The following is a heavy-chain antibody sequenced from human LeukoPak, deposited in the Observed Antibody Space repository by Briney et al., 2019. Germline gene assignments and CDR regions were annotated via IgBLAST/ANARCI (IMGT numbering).Heavy chain of an antibody. CDR2: IYYSGST. CDR3: ARRGGSESYLFDY. V-gene: IGHV4-59*08. J-gene: IGHJ4*02. Sequence: PSETLSLTCTVSGGSIGSYYWSWIRQPPGKGLQWIGNIYYSGSTNCNPSLSSRVAMSIDTSKNQFSLKLNSVTAADTAVYYCARRGGSESYLFDYRGQGTLVIVS. D-gene: IGHD3-10*01. CDR1: GGSIGSYY.